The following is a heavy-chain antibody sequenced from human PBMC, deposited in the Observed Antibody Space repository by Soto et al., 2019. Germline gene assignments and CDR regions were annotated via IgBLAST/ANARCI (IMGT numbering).Heavy chain of an antibody. CDR2: FYHSGNS. CDR1: GGSIRSYY. CDR3: ARISSVDPYGYVNGGLDV. J-gene: IGHJ6*02. D-gene: IGHD5-18*01. Sequence: CSVSGGSIRSYYWSWIRQSPEKGLEWIGYFYHSGNSNYNPSLKSRVTISVDTSKNQLSLSLRSVTAADTAVYFCARISSVDPYGYVNGGLDVWGQGTTVTVSS. V-gene: IGHV4-59*01.